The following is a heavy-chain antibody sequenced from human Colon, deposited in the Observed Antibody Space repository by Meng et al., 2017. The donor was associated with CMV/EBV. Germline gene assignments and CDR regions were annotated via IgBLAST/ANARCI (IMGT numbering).Heavy chain of an antibody. CDR2: ISSSGSLK. CDR3: VRDRPRYCEASGCPSGEY. J-gene: IGHJ4*02. D-gene: IGHD2-21*01. CDR1: GFTFSDYY. V-gene: IGHV3-11*01. Sequence: GESLKISCEVTGFTFSDYYMSWVRQAPGKGLEWISYISSSGSLKYYADSMKGRFTISRDNAKNSLFLHMNSLRAEDTALYYCVRDRPRYCEASGCPSGEYWGQGTLVTVSS.